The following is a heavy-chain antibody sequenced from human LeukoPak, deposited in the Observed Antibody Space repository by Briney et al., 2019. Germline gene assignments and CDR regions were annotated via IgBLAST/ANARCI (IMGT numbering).Heavy chain of an antibody. Sequence: SGGSLRLSCAVSGFTFSDYYMNWIRQAPGKGLEWVSYISDSGSSIYYADSVKGRFTISRDNAMNSLYLQMSSLRVEDTAVYYCARARLMINGPFDIWGQGTMVTVSS. CDR1: GFTFSDYY. D-gene: IGHD3-16*01. CDR2: ISDSGSSI. CDR3: ARARLMINGPFDI. V-gene: IGHV3-11*01. J-gene: IGHJ3*02.